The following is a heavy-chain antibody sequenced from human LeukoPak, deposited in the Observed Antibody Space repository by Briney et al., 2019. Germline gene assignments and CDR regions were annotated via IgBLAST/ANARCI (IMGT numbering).Heavy chain of an antibody. CDR3: ARADGSGSYYAFDI. D-gene: IGHD3-10*01. CDR1: GYTFTGYY. Sequence: ASVKVSCKASGYTFTGYYMHWVRQAPGQGLEWMGWINPNSGGTNYAQKFQGRVTMTRDTSISTAYMELSRLRSDDTAVYYCARADGSGSYYAFDIWGQGTMVTVSS. J-gene: IGHJ3*02. V-gene: IGHV1-2*02. CDR2: INPNSGGT.